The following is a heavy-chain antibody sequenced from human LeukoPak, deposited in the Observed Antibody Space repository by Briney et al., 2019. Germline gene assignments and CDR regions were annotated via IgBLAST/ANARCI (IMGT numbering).Heavy chain of an antibody. D-gene: IGHD6-19*01. J-gene: IGHJ4*02. Sequence: PGGSLRLSCAASGFTFSSYEMNWVRQAPGKGLEWVSYISSSGSTIYYADSVKGRFTISRDNAKNSLYLQMNSLRAEDTAVYYCARYGDLIAVAGLDYWGQGTLVTVSS. CDR1: GFTFSSYE. V-gene: IGHV3-48*03. CDR3: ARYGDLIAVAGLDY. CDR2: ISSSGSTI.